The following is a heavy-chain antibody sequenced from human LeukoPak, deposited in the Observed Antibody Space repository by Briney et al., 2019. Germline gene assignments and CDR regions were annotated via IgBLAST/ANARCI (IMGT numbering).Heavy chain of an antibody. J-gene: IGHJ6*03. CDR1: GYTFTSYG. Sequence: ASVKVSCKASGYTFTSYGISWVRQAPGQGLEWMGWISAYNGNTNYAQKLQGRVTMTTDTSTSTAYMELRSLRSDDTAVYYCARWLDCLFSHNYTDVWGKGTTVTVSS. D-gene: IGHD3-9*01. CDR3: ARWLDCLFSHNYTDV. CDR2: ISAYNGNT. V-gene: IGHV1-18*01.